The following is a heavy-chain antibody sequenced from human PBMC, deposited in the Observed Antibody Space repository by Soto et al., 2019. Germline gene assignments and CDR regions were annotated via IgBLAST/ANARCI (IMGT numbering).Heavy chain of an antibody. CDR2: ISAYNGNT. V-gene: IGHV1-18*01. CDR1: VYTITSYG. CDR3: ARDHDWFDP. Sequence: ASAEVSCKASVYTITSYGMRWVRQAPGQGLEWMGWISAYNGNTNYAQKLQGRVTMTTDTSTSTAYMELRSLRSDDTAVYYCARDHDWFDPWGQGTLVTVSS. J-gene: IGHJ5*02.